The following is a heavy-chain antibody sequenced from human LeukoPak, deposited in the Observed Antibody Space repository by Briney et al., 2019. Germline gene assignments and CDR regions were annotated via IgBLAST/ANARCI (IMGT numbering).Heavy chain of an antibody. J-gene: IGHJ6*02. CDR2: IYYSGST. CDR1: GGSISSYY. CDR3: ARRYYYGSGMDV. V-gene: IGHV4-59*12. D-gene: IGHD3-10*01. Sequence: SETLSLTCTVSGGSISSYYWSWIRQPPGKGLEWIGYIYYSGSTNYNPSLKSRVTISVDTSKNQFSLKLSSVTAADTAVYYCARRYYYGSGMDVWGQGTTVTVSS.